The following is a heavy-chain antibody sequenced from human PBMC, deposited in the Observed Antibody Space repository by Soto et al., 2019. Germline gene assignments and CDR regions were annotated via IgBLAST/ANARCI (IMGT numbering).Heavy chain of an antibody. Sequence: GGSLRLSCAASGFTFSTYLMHWVRQAPGRGLEWVATISYDVTYKYYADSVKGRFTISRDNSKNTLYLQMSDLRAEDTAVYYCARLGLSYDSSGYFFDYWGQGTLVTVS. CDR1: GFTFSTYL. CDR2: ISYDVTYK. V-gene: IGHV3-30-3*01. CDR3: ARLGLSYDSSGYFFDY. J-gene: IGHJ4*02. D-gene: IGHD3-22*01.